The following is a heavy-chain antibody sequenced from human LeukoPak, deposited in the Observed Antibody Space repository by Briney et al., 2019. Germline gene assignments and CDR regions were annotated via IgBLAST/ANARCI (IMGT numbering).Heavy chain of an antibody. Sequence: SETLSLTCTVSGGSISSSSYYWGWIRQPPGKGLEWIGSIYYSGSTYYNPSLKSRVTISVDTSKNQFSLKLSSVTAADTAVYYCARAQGSGYDGSDYRGQGTLVTVSS. V-gene: IGHV4-39*01. CDR2: IYYSGST. CDR3: ARAQGSGYDGSDY. D-gene: IGHD5-12*01. J-gene: IGHJ4*02. CDR1: GGSISSSSYY.